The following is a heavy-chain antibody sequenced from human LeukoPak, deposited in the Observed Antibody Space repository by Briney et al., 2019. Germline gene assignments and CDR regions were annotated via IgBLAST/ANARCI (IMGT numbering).Heavy chain of an antibody. V-gene: IGHV4-38-2*02. CDR3: ARHSGYGSGSFDY. J-gene: IGHJ4*02. CDR2: ISHSGST. CDR1: DSSINTAYY. Sequence: PSETPSLTCTVSDSSINTAYYWGWIRQPPGKGLEWIGSISHSGSTDYNPSLKSRVTITVDTSKNQFSLKMTPVTAADTAVYYCARHSGYGSGSFDYWGQGTLVTVSS. D-gene: IGHD3-10*01.